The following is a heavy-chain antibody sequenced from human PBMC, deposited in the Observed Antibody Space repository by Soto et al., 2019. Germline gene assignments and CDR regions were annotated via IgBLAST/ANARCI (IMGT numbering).Heavy chain of an antibody. CDR1: GYNFHTYW. Sequence: PGEALKISCKGSGYNFHTYWIALVLQMPGKGLEWMGVIYPHDSDTRYSPSVRGQVTISADKSINTAYLQWTSLKASDTAIYFCARPTDYNYGMQVWGQGTTVTVSS. D-gene: IGHD4-17*01. V-gene: IGHV5-51*01. J-gene: IGHJ6*02. CDR2: IYPHDSDT. CDR3: ARPTDYNYGMQV.